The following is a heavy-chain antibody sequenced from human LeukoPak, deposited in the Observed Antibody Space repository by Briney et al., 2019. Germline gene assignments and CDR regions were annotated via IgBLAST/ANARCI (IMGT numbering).Heavy chain of an antibody. CDR1: GFTFSSYS. CDR2: ISSSNNTI. D-gene: IGHD4-17*01. CDR3: ARDPTVTNFHDAFDI. J-gene: IGHJ3*02. V-gene: IGHV3-48*02. Sequence: GGSLRLSCAASGFTFSSYSMNWVRQAPGKGLELVSYISSSNNTIYYADSVKGRFTISRDNAKNSLYLQMNSLRDEDTAVYYCARDPTVTNFHDAFDIWGQGTMVTVSS.